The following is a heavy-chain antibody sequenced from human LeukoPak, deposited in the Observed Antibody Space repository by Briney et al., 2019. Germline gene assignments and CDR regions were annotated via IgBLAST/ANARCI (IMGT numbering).Heavy chain of an antibody. J-gene: IGHJ5*02. CDR1: GYIFTSYF. CDR2: INPSDGST. D-gene: IGHD2-15*01. V-gene: IGHV1-46*01. Sequence: GASVKVSCKASGYIFTSYFMHWVRQAPGQGLEWMGLINPSDGSTRYAQKFQGRVTMTRDTSTSTVYMELSSLRSEDTAVYYCARGLPLDVVVVAATPNWFDPWGQGTLVTVSS. CDR3: ARGLPLDVVVVAATPNWFDP.